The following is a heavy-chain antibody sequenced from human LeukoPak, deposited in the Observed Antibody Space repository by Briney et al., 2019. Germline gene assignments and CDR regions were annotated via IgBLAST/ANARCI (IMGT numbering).Heavy chain of an antibody. V-gene: IGHV1-69*04. CDR1: GGTFSSYT. Sequence: SVKVSCKASGGTFSSYTISWVRQAPGQGLEWMGRIIPILGIANYAQKFQGRVTITADKSTGTAYMELSSLRSEDTAVYYCARDLRLELDYGMDVWGQGTTVTVSS. CDR2: IIPILGIA. J-gene: IGHJ6*02. D-gene: IGHD1-7*01. CDR3: ARDLRLELDYGMDV.